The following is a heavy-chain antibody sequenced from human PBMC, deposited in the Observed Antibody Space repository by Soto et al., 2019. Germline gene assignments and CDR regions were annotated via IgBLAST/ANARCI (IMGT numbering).Heavy chain of an antibody. CDR2: IYYSGST. Sequence: PSETLSLTCTVSGGSISSYYWSWIRQPPGKGLEWIGYIYYSGSTNYNPSLKSRVTISVDTSKNQFSLKLSSVTAADTAVYYCARIETFSYDFWSGRGITGHDWFDPWGQGTLVTVSS. D-gene: IGHD3-3*01. CDR3: ARIETFSYDFWSGRGITGHDWFDP. V-gene: IGHV4-59*08. CDR1: GGSISSYY. J-gene: IGHJ5*02.